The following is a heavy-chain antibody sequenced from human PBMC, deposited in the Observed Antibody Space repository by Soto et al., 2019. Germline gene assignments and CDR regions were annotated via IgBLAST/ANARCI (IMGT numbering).Heavy chain of an antibody. V-gene: IGHV1-8*01. J-gene: IGHJ2*01. D-gene: IGHD3-10*01. CDR2: MNPNSGNT. Sequence: QVQLVQSGAEVKKPGASVKVSCKASGYTFTSYDINWVRQATGQGLEWMGWMNPNSGNTGYAQKFQGRVNMTRNTSISTADMELSSLRSEDTAVYYCARGRPDYITMVRGHRYWYFDLWGRGTLVTVSS. CDR3: ARGRPDYITMVRGHRYWYFDL. CDR1: GYTFTSYD.